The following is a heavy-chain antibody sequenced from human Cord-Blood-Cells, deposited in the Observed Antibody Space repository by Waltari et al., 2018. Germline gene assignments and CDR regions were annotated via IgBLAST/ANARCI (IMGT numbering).Heavy chain of an antibody. CDR2: IYYSGST. CDR3: ARATGYSSSWYDY. Sequence: QVQLQESGPGLVKPSGTLSLTCTVSGGSISSSYWSWIRQPPGKGLEWIGYIYYSGSTNYNPSLKSRVTISVDTSKNQFSLKLSSVTAADTAVYYCARATGYSSSWYDYWGQGTLVTVSS. CDR1: GGSISSSY. D-gene: IGHD6-13*01. V-gene: IGHV4-59*01. J-gene: IGHJ4*02.